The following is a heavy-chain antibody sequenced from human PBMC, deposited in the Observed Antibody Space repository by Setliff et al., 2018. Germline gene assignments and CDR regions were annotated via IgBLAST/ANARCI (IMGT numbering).Heavy chain of an antibody. Sequence: QPGGSLRLSCEASGFTFRTYEMIWVRQAPGKGLERVSKTHTDGITIYSDSVGGRFTISRDSAKNSLHLQMTSLSAEDTAVYYCARRLPYFGMDVWGQGTTVTVSS. D-gene: IGHD2-15*01. J-gene: IGHJ6*02. V-gene: IGHV3-48*03. CDR2: THTDGITI. CDR3: ARRLPYFGMDV. CDR1: GFTFRTYE.